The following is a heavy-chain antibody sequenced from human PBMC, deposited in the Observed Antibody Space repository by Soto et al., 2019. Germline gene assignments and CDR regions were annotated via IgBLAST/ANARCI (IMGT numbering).Heavy chain of an antibody. CDR2: IYDSGST. CDR1: GGSVSSGSYY. D-gene: IGHD6-19*01. CDR3: ARGIDGWYQGRYYYGMDV. V-gene: IGHV4-61*01. Sequence: QVQLQESGPGLVNPSETLSLTCTVSGGSVSSGSYYWSWIRQPPGKGLEWIGYIYDSGSTNYNPSLKSRGTISVDTSKNQFSLKLGSVTAADTAVYYCARGIDGWYQGRYYYGMDVWGQGTTVTVSS. J-gene: IGHJ6*02.